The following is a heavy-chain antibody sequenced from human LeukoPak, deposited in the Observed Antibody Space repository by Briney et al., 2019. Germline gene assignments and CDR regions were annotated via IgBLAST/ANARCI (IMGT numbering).Heavy chain of an antibody. CDR2: ISGSGGST. Sequence: GGSLRLSCAASGFTFSSYAMSWVRQVPEKGLEWVSAISGSGGSTYYADSVKGRFTISRDNSKNTLYLQMNSLRAGDTAVYYCAKGGSGWYFGYFDYWGQGTLVTVSS. V-gene: IGHV3-23*01. CDR3: AKGGSGWYFGYFDY. CDR1: GFTFSSYA. J-gene: IGHJ4*02. D-gene: IGHD6-19*01.